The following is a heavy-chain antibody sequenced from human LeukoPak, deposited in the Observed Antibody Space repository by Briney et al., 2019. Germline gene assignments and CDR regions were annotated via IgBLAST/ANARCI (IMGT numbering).Heavy chain of an antibody. CDR1: GYTFTSYY. CDR2: INPNSGGT. D-gene: IGHD6-13*01. J-gene: IGHJ4*02. V-gene: IGHV1-2*02. Sequence: ASVKVSCKASGYTFTSYYMHWGRQAPGQGLEWMGWINPNSGGTNYAQKFQGRVTMTRDTSISTAYMELSRLRSDDTAVYYCARDLTAAAGYFDYWGQGTLVTVSS. CDR3: ARDLTAAAGYFDY.